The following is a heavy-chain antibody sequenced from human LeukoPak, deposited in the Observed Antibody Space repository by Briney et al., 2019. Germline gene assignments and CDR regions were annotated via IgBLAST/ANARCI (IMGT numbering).Heavy chain of an antibody. CDR2: IYTSGST. CDR3: ARESGGYCSGGSCSAQDYYYYMDV. V-gene: IGHV4-61*02. CDR1: GGSISSGSYY. D-gene: IGHD2-15*01. Sequence: PSETLSLTCTVSGGSISSGSYYWSWIRQPAGKGLEWIGRIYTSGSTNYNPSLKSRVTISVDTSKNQFSLKLSSVTAADTAVYYCARESGGYCSGGSCSAQDYYYYMDVWGKGTTDTVSS. J-gene: IGHJ6*03.